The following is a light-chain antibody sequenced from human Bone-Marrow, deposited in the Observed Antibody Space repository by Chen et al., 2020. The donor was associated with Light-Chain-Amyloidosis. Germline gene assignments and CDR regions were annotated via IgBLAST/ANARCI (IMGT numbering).Light chain of an antibody. CDR2: EDN. CDR3: CSYGGRGSLDVV. Sequence: QSALTQPASVSGSPGQSITISCTETSSDVGSYNLVSGYQQHPDKAPKLMIYEDNIRPSGVSSRFSGSKSGNTASLTISGLQAEDQADYYCCSYGGRGSLDVVFGGGTKLTVL. CDR1: SSDVGSYNL. J-gene: IGLJ2*01. V-gene: IGLV2-23*01.